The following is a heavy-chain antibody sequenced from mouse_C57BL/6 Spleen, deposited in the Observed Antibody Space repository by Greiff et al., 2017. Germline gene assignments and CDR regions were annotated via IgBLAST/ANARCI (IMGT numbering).Heavy chain of an antibody. Sequence: EVKLVESGGGLVQPGGSMKLSCVASGFTFSNYWMNWVRQSPEKGLEWVAQIRLKSDNYATPYAESVKGRFTISRDDSKCIVSLQMNNLMAEDTGIYYCTTAKIIYYFSPGFDYGGQGTTLTVSS. CDR2: IRLKSDNYAT. CDR3: TTAKIIYYFSPGFDY. J-gene: IGHJ2*01. CDR1: GFTFSNYW. D-gene: IGHD1-1*01. V-gene: IGHV6-3*01.